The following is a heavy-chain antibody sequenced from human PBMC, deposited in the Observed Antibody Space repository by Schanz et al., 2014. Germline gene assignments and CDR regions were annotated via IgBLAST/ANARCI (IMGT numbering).Heavy chain of an antibody. J-gene: IGHJ4*02. V-gene: IGHV3-48*04. Sequence: EVQLVESGGGLVQPGGSLRLSCAASGFTFSYYSLNWVRQAPGKGLEWLSYTKAGGRDIHYADSVKGRFTISRDNARNSLYLQMNNLRAEDTAVYYCARGDTAGDYWGQGTLVTVSS. CDR2: TKAGGRDI. CDR1: GFTFSYYS. D-gene: IGHD2-21*02. CDR3: ARGDTAGDY.